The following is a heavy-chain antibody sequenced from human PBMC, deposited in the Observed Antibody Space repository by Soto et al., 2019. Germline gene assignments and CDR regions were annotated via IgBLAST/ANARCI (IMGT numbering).Heavy chain of an antibody. CDR3: ARVEVHIAAAGSPFDY. Sequence: ASVKVSCKASGYTFTSYYMHWVRQAPGQGLEWMGIINPSGGSTSYAQKFQGSVTMTRDTSTSTVYMELSSLRSEDTAVYYCARVEVHIAAAGSPFDYWGQGTLVTVSS. CDR2: INPSGGST. CDR1: GYTFTSYY. J-gene: IGHJ4*02. D-gene: IGHD6-13*01. V-gene: IGHV1-46*01.